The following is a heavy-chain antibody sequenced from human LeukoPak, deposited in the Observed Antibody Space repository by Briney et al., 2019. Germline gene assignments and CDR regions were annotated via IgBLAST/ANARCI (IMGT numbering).Heavy chain of an antibody. D-gene: IGHD1/OR15-1a*01. Sequence: GGSLRLSCVGSGFTFRSHAMSWVRQAPEKGLEFVSGIYENGGTTYYAESVKGRFTISRDNSKSTLYLQMNSLRADDTAVFYCAKGEQGVDYWGRGTLVTVSS. CDR3: AKGEQGVDY. V-gene: IGHV3-23*01. J-gene: IGHJ4*02. CDR1: GFTFRSHA. CDR2: IYENGGTT.